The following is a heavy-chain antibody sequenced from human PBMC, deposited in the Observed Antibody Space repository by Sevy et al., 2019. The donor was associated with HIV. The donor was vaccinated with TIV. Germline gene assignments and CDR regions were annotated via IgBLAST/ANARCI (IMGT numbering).Heavy chain of an antibody. Sequence: GGCLRLSCAASGFTFSNFGIHWVRQAPGKGLEWVAVVSHDGTLRYYADSVRGRFSISRDNSKNTVHLQMNSLRKEDTRKYYCAKGSRATDSAFDFWGQGTMVTVSS. CDR2: VSHDGTLR. CDR3: AKGSRATDSAFDF. CDR1: GFTFSNFG. D-gene: IGHD3-22*01. V-gene: IGHV3-30*18. J-gene: IGHJ3*01.